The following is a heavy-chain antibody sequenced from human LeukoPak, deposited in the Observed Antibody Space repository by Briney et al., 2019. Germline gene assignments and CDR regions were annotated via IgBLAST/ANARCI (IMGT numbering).Heavy chain of an antibody. CDR2: ISAYNGNT. CDR1: GGTFSSYA. J-gene: IGHJ6*03. CDR3: ARVGVRSSGWYSYYYYYMDV. V-gene: IGHV1-18*01. Sequence: ASVKVSCKASGGTFSSYAISWVRQAPGQGLEWMGWISAYNGNTNYAQKLQGRVTMTTDTSTSTAYMELRSLRSDDTAVYYCARVGVRSSGWYSYYYYYMDVWGKGTTVTISS. D-gene: IGHD6-19*01.